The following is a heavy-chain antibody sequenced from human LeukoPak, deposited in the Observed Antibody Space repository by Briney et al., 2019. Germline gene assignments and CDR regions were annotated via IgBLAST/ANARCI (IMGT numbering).Heavy chain of an antibody. CDR2: ISWGGGNT. CDR3: AKDRSIAAEGTGYFDY. Sequence: GGSLRLSCAASGFTFEDYAMHWVRQAPGKGLEWVSLISWGGGNTYYAGSVKGRFIISRDNSKTSLYLQMNSLRAEDTALYYCAKDRSIAAEGTGYFDYWGQGTLVTVSS. D-gene: IGHD6-13*01. CDR1: GFTFEDYA. J-gene: IGHJ4*02. V-gene: IGHV3-43D*04.